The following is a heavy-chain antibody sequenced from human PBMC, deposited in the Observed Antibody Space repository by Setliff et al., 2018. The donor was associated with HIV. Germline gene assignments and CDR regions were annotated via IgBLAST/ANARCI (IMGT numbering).Heavy chain of an antibody. D-gene: IGHD3-22*01. V-gene: IGHV3-7*05. CDR3: AKDPPSTMIVVINQFDY. Sequence: PGGSLRLSCAASGFTFSSYWMSWVRQAPGKGLEWVADIKQDGSKAYYMDSVKGRFTISRDNPKNSLYLQMTSLRAEDTAVYYCAKDPPSTMIVVINQFDYWGQGTLVTVSS. CDR1: GFTFSSYW. CDR2: IKQDGSKA. J-gene: IGHJ4*02.